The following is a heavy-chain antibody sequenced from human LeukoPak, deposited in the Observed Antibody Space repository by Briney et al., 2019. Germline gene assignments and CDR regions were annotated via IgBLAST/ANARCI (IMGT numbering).Heavy chain of an antibody. Sequence: GGSLRLSCAASGFTVSSNYMSWVRQAPGKGLEWVSVIYSGGSTYYADSVKGRFTISRDNSKDTLYLQMNSLRAEDTAVYYCARPLRPGYIYGFDYWGQGTLVTVSS. CDR1: GFTVSSNY. V-gene: IGHV3-66*04. CDR3: ARPLRPGYIYGFDY. J-gene: IGHJ4*02. D-gene: IGHD5-18*01. CDR2: IYSGGST.